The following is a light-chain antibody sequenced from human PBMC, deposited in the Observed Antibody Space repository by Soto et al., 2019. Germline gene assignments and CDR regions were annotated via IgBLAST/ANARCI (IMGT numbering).Light chain of an antibody. V-gene: IGLV2-23*01. J-gene: IGLJ1*01. CDR2: EGS. CDR3: CSYAGSSYV. Sequence: QSVLTQPASVSGSPGQSITICCTGTSXDVGSYNLVSWYQQHPGKAPKLMIYEGSKRPSGVSNRFSGSKSGNTASLTISGLQAEDEADYYCCSYAGSSYVFGTGTKVTVL. CDR1: SXDVGSYNL.